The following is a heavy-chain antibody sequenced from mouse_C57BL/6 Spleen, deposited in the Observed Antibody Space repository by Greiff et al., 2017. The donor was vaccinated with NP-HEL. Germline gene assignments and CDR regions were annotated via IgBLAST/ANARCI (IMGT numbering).Heavy chain of an antibody. V-gene: IGHV5-17*01. D-gene: IGHD1-1*01. Sequence: EVHLVESGGGLVKPGGSLKLSCAASGFTFSDYGMHWVRQAPEKGLEWVAYISSGSSTIYYADTVKGRFTISRDNAKNTLFLQMTSLRSEDTAMYYCARGYGRGYYYAMDYWGQGTSVTVSS. CDR2: ISSGSSTI. CDR1: GFTFSDYG. J-gene: IGHJ4*01. CDR3: ARGYGRGYYYAMDY.